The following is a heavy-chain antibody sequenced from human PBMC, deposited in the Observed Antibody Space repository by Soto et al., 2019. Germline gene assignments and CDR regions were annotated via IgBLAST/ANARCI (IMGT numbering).Heavy chain of an antibody. Sequence: GGSLRLSCADSGFTFSSYGMHWVRQAPGKGLEWVAVISYDGSNKYYADSVKGRFTISRDNSKNTLYLQMNSLRAEDTAVYYCAKALTDSSRLGYYFDYWGQGTLVTVSS. CDR1: GFTFSSYG. CDR2: ISYDGSNK. J-gene: IGHJ4*02. CDR3: AKALTDSSRLGYYFDY. D-gene: IGHD6-13*01. V-gene: IGHV3-30*18.